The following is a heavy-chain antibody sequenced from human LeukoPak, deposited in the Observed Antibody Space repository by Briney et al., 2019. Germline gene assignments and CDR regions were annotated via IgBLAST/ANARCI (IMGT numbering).Heavy chain of an antibody. V-gene: IGHV1-2*02. J-gene: IGHJ5*02. D-gene: IGHD3-16*01. Sequence: GASVKVSCKASGYTLTGYYMHWVRQAPGQGLEWMGCINPNSGDTKYAQKFQGRVTLTRDTSMNTAYMDLSRLRSDDTAIYYCARGGYVIVRDWFDPWGQGTLVTVSS. CDR1: GYTLTGYY. CDR2: INPNSGDT. CDR3: ARGGYVIVRDWFDP.